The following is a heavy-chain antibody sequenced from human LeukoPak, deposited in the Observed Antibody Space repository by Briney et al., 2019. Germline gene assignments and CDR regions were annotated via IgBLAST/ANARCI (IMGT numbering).Heavy chain of an antibody. CDR1: GFTFSSFE. CDR3: ARTKEMASISYFDS. CDR2: ISTSGSTK. V-gene: IGHV3-48*03. Sequence: GGSLRLSCAASGFTFSSFEMNWVRQAPGKGLEWLSHISTSGSTKYYANSVKGRFTISRDNAKNSLYLQMNSLRAEDTAVYYCARTKEMASISYFDSWGQGTLVTVSS. D-gene: IGHD5-24*01. J-gene: IGHJ4*02.